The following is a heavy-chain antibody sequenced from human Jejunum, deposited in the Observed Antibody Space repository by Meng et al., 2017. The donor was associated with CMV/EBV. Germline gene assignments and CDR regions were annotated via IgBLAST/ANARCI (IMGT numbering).Heavy chain of an antibody. CDR3: ARDTAPVPF. Sequence: SFVGSGFIFSNYDMNWVRQAPGKGLEWISFISNRASAIYYADSVKGRFTVSRDNAKNSLFLQMDNLRVEDTAVYYCARDTAPVPFWGQGTLVTVSS. CDR2: ISNRASAI. J-gene: IGHJ4*02. CDR1: GFIFSNYD. D-gene: IGHD5-18*01. V-gene: IGHV3-48*03.